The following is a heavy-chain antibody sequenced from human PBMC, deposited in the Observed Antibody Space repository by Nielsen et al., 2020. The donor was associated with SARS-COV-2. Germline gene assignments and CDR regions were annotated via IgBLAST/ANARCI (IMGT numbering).Heavy chain of an antibody. J-gene: IGHJ4*02. D-gene: IGHD2-21*02. Sequence: GESLKISCAASGFTFSSYWMSWVRQAPGKGLEWVANIKQDGSEKYYVDSVKGRFTISRDSAKNSLYLQMNSLRAEDTAVYYCARATVTAGGDYWGQGTLVTVSS. CDR2: IKQDGSEK. V-gene: IGHV3-7*01. CDR1: GFTFSSYW. CDR3: ARATVTAGGDY.